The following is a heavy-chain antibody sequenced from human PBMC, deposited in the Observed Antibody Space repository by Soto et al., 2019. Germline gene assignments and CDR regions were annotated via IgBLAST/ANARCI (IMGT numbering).Heavy chain of an antibody. CDR2: ISYDGSNK. J-gene: IGHJ4*02. D-gene: IGHD2-2*01. Sequence: GGSLILSCAASGFTFSSYGMHWVRQAPGKGLEWVAVISYDGSNKYYADSVKGRFTISRDNSKNTLYLQMNSLRAEDTAVYYCAKGSQLPLYFDYWGQGTLVTVS. V-gene: IGHV3-30*18. CDR3: AKGSQLPLYFDY. CDR1: GFTFSSYG.